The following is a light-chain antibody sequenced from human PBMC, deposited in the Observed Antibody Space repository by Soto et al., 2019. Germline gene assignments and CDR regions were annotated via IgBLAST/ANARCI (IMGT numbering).Light chain of an antibody. Sequence: EIVLTQSPGTLSLSPGERATFSCRASQSVSSGYLAWYQQKPGQAPRLLLYGASNRATGVPDRFSGSGSGTDFTLTISRLEPEDVAVYSCQQYGSSPYTFGQGTKLEIK. V-gene: IGKV3-20*01. CDR2: GAS. CDR1: QSVSSGY. J-gene: IGKJ2*01. CDR3: QQYGSSPYT.